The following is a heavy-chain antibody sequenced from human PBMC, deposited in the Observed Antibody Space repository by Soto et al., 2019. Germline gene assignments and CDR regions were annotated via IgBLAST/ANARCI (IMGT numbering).Heavy chain of an antibody. D-gene: IGHD4-17*01. V-gene: IGHV1-8*01. Sequence: QVQLVQSGAEVKKPGASVKVSCKASGYTFTNYDINWVRQATGQGLEWMGWMNPKSGNTGYAQQFQGRVTMTRSTSISTAYMELSSLRSEDTAIYYCVRVYGEIDYWGQGTLFNVSS. J-gene: IGHJ4*02. CDR2: MNPKSGNT. CDR1: GYTFTNYD. CDR3: VRVYGEIDY.